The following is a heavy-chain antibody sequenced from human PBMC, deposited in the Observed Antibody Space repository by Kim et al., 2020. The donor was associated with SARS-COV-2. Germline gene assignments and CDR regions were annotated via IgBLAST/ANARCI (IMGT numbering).Heavy chain of an antibody. CDR1: GFTFSSYG. CDR3: ARDQRDYYYYGMDV. CDR2: IWYDGSNK. V-gene: IGHV3-33*01. D-gene: IGHD1-1*01. J-gene: IGHJ6*02. Sequence: GGSLRLSCAASGFTFSSYGMHWVRQAPGKGLEWVAVIWYDGSNKYYADSVKGRFTISRDNSKNTLYLQMNSLRAEDTAVYYCARDQRDYYYYGMDVWGQGTTVTVSS.